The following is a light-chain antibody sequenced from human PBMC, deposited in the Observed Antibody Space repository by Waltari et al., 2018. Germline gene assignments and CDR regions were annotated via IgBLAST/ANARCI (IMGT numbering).Light chain of an antibody. CDR2: RND. V-gene: IGLV1-44*01. J-gene: IGLJ3*02. Sequence: QSVLTQPPSASGTPGQRVTISCSGTSSNLGNNVVNWYQQVPGTAPKLLIYRNDLRPSGVPDRLSASKSGTSASLAISGLQSEDEAEYYYASWDDSLNGHWVFGGGTMVTVL. CDR3: ASWDDSLNGHWV. CDR1: SSNLGNNV.